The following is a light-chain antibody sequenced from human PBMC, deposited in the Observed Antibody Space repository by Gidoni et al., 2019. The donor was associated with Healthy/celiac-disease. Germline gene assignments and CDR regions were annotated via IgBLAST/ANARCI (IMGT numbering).Light chain of an antibody. CDR3: QQSYSTLLT. J-gene: IGKJ4*01. V-gene: IGKV1-39*01. CDR1: QSIRSY. CDR2: AAS. Sequence: DIQLTQSPSSLSASVGDRVTITCLASQSIRSYLNWYQQKPGKAPKLLIYAASSLQSGVPSRFSGSGSGTDFTLTISSLQPEDFATYYCQQSYSTLLTFXGXTKVEIK.